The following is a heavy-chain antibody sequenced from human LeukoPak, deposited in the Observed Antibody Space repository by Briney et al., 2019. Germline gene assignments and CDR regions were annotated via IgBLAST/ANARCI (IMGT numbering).Heavy chain of an antibody. CDR2: IIPIFGTA. Sequence: SVKVSCKASGSTFSSYAISWVRQAPGQGLEWMGGIIPIFGTANYAQKFQGRVTITADESTSTAYMELSSLRSEDTAVYYCARDPSEGDYYDSSGYDYWGQGTLVTVSS. CDR3: ARDPSEGDYYDSSGYDY. D-gene: IGHD3-22*01. V-gene: IGHV1-69*13. J-gene: IGHJ4*02. CDR1: GSTFSSYA.